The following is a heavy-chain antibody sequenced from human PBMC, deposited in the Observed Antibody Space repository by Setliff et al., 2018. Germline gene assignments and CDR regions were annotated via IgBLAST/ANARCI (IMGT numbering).Heavy chain of an antibody. CDR2: INYRGST. CDR3: ARRGYYYGWGDSNAFDI. Sequence: SETLSLTCSVSGGSISSSNYYWGWIRQSPGKGLEWIGSINYRGSTYDNPSLKSRVTISVDTSKNQFSLKLSSVTAADTAVYYCARRGYYYGWGDSNAFDIWGQGTMVTVSS. D-gene: IGHD3-10*01. CDR1: GGSISSSNYY. V-gene: IGHV4-39*01. J-gene: IGHJ3*02.